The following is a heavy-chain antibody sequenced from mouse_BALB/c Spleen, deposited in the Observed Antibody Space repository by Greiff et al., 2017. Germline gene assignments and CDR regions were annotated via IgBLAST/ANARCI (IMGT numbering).Heavy chain of an antibody. V-gene: IGHV1-69*02. D-gene: IGHD1-1*01. CDR2: IDPSDSET. Sequence: VQLQQPGAELVKPGAPVKLSCKASGYTFTSYWMNWVKQRPGRGLEWIGRIDPSDSETHYNQKFKDKATLTVDKSSSTAYIQLSSLTSEDSAVYYCARMGLLRSFAYWGQGTLVTVSA. CDR3: ARMGLLRSFAY. J-gene: IGHJ3*01. CDR1: GYTFTSYW.